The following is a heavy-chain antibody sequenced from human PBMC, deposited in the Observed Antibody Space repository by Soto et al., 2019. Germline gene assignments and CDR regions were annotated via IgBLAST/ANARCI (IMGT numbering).Heavy chain of an antibody. CDR3: AKFLGNYPFGY. D-gene: IGHD3-3*01. V-gene: IGHV1-8*01. Sequence: QVQLVQSGAEVKKPGASVKVSCKASGYTFTNHDINWVRQATGQGLEWMGWMNPNSGSTGYAQKFQGRNTLPRNPSISTAYMEVSSLISEDPAVYYWAKFLGNYPFGYWGHGTLVTVSS. CDR2: MNPNSGST. J-gene: IGHJ1*01. CDR1: GYTFTNHD.